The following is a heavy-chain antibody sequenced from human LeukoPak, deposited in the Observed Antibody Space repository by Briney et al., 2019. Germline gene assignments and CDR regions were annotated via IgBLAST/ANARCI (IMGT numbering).Heavy chain of an antibody. J-gene: IGHJ6*03. CDR3: ARVYYDSSGYYWGEYYYCYMDV. D-gene: IGHD3-22*01. V-gene: IGHV3-21*01. Sequence: GGSLRLSCAASGFTFSSYSMNWVRQAPGKGLEWVSSISSSSSYIYYADSVKGRFTISRDNAKNSLYLQMNSLRAEDTAVYYCARVYYDSSGYYWGEYYYCYMDVWGKGTTVTVSS. CDR2: ISSSSSYI. CDR1: GFTFSSYS.